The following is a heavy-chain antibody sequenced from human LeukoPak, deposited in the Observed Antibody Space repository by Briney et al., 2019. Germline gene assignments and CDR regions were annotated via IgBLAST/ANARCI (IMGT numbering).Heavy chain of an antibody. J-gene: IGHJ4*02. D-gene: IGHD3-10*01. CDR2: IYHSGSA. CDR1: GGSIGGGVYY. V-gene: IGHV4-31*03. Sequence: PSETLSLTCTVSGGSIGGGVYYWSWIRQHQGKGLEWIGYIYHSGSAYYNPSLNSRLTMSVDTSKNQLSLKVNSVTAADTAVYYCARDGGGGSGSYARYLDSWGQGTLVIVSS. CDR3: ARDGGGGSGSYARYLDS.